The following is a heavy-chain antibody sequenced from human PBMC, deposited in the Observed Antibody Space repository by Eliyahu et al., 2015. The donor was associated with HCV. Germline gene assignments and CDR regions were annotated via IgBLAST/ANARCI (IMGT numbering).Heavy chain of an antibody. CDR2: TYYRSTWNY. Sequence: QVQLQQSGPGLVKPSQTLSLXCGISGDXVPSNTATWNWIRQSPSRGLEWLGRTYYRSTWNYDYALSVKSRITINADTSRNEFSLHLNSVTPEDTAVYFCARSAYFAEYCHPWGQGTLVTVSS. V-gene: IGHV6-1*01. J-gene: IGHJ1*01. CDR3: ARSAYFAEYCHP. CDR1: GDXVPSNTAT. D-gene: IGHD4/OR15-4a*01.